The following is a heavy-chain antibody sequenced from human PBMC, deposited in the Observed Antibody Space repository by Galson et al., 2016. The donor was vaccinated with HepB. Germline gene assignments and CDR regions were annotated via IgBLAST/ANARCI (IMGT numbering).Heavy chain of an antibody. D-gene: IGHD1-26*01. J-gene: IGHJ2*01. Sequence: SETLSLTCAVSGGSFDGYYWSWIRQPPGKRLEWIGEISPSGSTNYNPSLKSRVTISVDSSKNQFSLKLNSVTAADTAVYYCARGRGGSYYAWYFDLWGRGTLVTVSS. CDR2: ISPSGST. V-gene: IGHV4-34*01. CDR1: GGSFDGYY. CDR3: ARGRGGSYYAWYFDL.